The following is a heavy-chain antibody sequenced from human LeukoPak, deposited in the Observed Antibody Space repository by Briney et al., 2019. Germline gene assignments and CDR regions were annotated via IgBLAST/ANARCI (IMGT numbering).Heavy chain of an antibody. J-gene: IGHJ5*02. CDR3: ASLYCSRTSCYMDP. CDR2: TYYSGSS. Sequence: SETLSLTCTVSGGSVSRGSYYWSWIRQPPGKGLEWIGYTYYSGSSNYNPSLKSRVTISLDTSKNQFSLNLKSVTAADTAAFYCASLYCSRTSCYMDPWGQGTLVTVSS. D-gene: IGHD2-2*02. CDR1: GGSVSRGSYY. V-gene: IGHV4-61*01.